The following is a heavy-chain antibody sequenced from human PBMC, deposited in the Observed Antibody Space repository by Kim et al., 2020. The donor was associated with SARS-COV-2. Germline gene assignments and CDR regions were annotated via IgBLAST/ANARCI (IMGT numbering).Heavy chain of an antibody. D-gene: IGHD6-6*01. CDR3: ARNSPPYSSSSETPGGARYYYYYNRAA. CDR2: INSDGSST. J-gene: IGHJ6*03. Sequence: GGSLRLSCAASGFTFSSYWMHWVRQAPGKGLVWVSRINSDGSSTSYADSVKGRFTISRDNAKNTLYLQMNSLRAEDTAVYYCARNSPPYSSSSETPGGARYYYYYNRAAGCTGATVTVTS. CDR1: GFTFSSYW. V-gene: IGHV3-74*01.